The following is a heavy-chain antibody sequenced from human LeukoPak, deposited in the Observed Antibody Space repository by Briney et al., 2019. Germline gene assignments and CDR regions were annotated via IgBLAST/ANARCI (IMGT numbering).Heavy chain of an antibody. Sequence: GVSLRFSCAASRSTFSSYAMSWVLQASLKGLEWVSAISGSGGSTYYADSVKGRFTISRDNSKNTLYPQMNSLRAEDTAVYYCAKDREMATMGFSPDVWGQGTTVTVSS. V-gene: IGHV3-23*01. D-gene: IGHD5-24*01. CDR3: AKDREMATMGFSPDV. J-gene: IGHJ6*02. CDR1: RSTFSSYA. CDR2: ISGSGGST.